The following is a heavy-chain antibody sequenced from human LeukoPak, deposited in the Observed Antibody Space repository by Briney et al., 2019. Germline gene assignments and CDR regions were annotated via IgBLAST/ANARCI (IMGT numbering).Heavy chain of an antibody. Sequence: GSSVKVSCKASGGTFSSYAISWVRQAPGQGLEWMGGIIPIFGTANYAQKLQGRVAMTTDTSTSTAYMELRSLRSDDTAVYYCARVDTLLWFGHPYNWFDPWGQGTLVTVSS. D-gene: IGHD3-10*01. V-gene: IGHV1-69*05. J-gene: IGHJ5*02. CDR1: GGTFSSYA. CDR2: IIPIFGTA. CDR3: ARVDTLLWFGHPYNWFDP.